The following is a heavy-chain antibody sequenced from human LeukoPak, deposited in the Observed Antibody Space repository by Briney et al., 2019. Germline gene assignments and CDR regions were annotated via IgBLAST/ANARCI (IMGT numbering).Heavy chain of an antibody. CDR3: AKLEDRYDAFDI. Sequence: GRSLRLSCAASGFTFSSYAMSWVRQAPGKGLEWVSAISGSGGSTYYADSVKGRFTISRDNSRNTLYLQMNSLRAEDTAVYYCAKLEDRYDAFDIWGQGTMVTVSS. D-gene: IGHD3-16*02. V-gene: IGHV3-23*01. J-gene: IGHJ3*02. CDR2: ISGSGGST. CDR1: GFTFSSYA.